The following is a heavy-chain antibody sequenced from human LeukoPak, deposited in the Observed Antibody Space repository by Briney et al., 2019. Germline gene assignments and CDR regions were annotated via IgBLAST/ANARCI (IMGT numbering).Heavy chain of an antibody. J-gene: IGHJ4*02. CDR1: GFTFSSYA. D-gene: IGHD5-24*01. CDR2: ISYDGSNK. CDR3: ALTHAVRDGYFDY. V-gene: IGHV3-30*04. Sequence: GGSLRLSCAASGFTFSSYAMHWVRQAPGKGLEWVAVISYDGSNKYYADSVKGRFTISRDNSKNTLYLQMNSLRAEDTAVYYCALTHAVRDGYFDYWGQGTLVTVSS.